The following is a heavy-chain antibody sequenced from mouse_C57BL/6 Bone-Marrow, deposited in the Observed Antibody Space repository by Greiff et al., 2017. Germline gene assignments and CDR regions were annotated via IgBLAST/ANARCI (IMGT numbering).Heavy chain of an antibody. CDR3: TTIGDSSPYYAMDY. V-gene: IGHV14-1*01. CDR2: IDPEDGDT. D-gene: IGHD3-3*01. Sequence: VQLQQSGAELVRPGASVKLSCTASGFNIKDYYMHWVKQRPEQGLEWIGRIDPEDGDTEYAPKFPGKATMTADTSSNTAYLQLSSLTSEDTPVYYWTTIGDSSPYYAMDYWGQGTSVTVSS. CDR1: GFNIKDYY. J-gene: IGHJ4*01.